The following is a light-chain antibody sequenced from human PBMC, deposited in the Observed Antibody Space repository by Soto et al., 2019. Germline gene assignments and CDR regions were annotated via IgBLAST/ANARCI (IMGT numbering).Light chain of an antibody. V-gene: IGLV6-57*04. CDR1: SGSIASNY. CDR3: QSYASRNVV. J-gene: IGLJ2*01. CDR2: EDN. Sequence: NFMLTQPHSVSESPGKTVTISCTRSSGSIASNYVQWYQQRPGSAPTTVIYEDNQRPSGVPDRFSGSIDSSSNSASLTISGLKTEDEADYYCQSYASRNVVFGGGTKLTAL.